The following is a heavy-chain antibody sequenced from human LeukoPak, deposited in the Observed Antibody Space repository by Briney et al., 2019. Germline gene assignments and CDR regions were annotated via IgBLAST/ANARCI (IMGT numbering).Heavy chain of an antibody. CDR2: IYTTGST. V-gene: IGHV4-4*09. CDR3: ARAPTKIYYYMDV. Sequence: SETLSLTCTLSGGSIIDYYWSWIRQPPGKGLEWIGYIYTTGSTNYNPSLKSRVTISVDTSKNQVSLKVSSVTAADTAVYYCARAPTKIYYYMDVWGKGTTVTVSS. J-gene: IGHJ6*03. D-gene: IGHD5-24*01. CDR1: GGSIIDYY.